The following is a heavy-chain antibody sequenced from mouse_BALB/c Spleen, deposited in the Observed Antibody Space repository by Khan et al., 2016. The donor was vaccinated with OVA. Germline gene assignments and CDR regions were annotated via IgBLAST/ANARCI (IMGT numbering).Heavy chain of an antibody. CDR1: GYTFTSYW. V-gene: IGHV1-87*01. CDR2: IYPGDGNT. CDR3: ARGGITTGYFDF. J-gene: IGHJ2*01. D-gene: IGHD2-4*01. Sequence: VQLQESGAELARPGASVKLSCKASGYTFTSYWMQWVKQRPGQGLKWIGAIYPGDGNTRYTQKFKGKATLTADKSSSTAYMELSSLASEDSAVYYCARGGITTGYFDFWGQGTTRTVSS.